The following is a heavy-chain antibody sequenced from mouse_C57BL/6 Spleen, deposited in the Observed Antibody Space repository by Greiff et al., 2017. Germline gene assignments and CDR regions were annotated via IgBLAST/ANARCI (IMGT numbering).Heavy chain of an antibody. CDR3: ARHTYGLYFDY. CDR1: GFTFSSYT. D-gene: IGHD1-1*02. CDR2: ISGGGGST. V-gene: IGHV5-9*01. Sequence: EVQRVESGGGLVKPGGSLKLSCAASGFTFSSYTMSWVRQTPEKRLEWVATISGGGGSTYYPDRVKGRFTISRDNAKNTLYLQMIRLRSEDTALYYCARHTYGLYFDYWGQGTTLTVSS. J-gene: IGHJ2*01.